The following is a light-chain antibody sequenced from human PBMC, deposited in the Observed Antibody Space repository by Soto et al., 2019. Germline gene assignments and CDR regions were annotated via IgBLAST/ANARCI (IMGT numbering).Light chain of an antibody. V-gene: IGKV3-15*01. CDR1: QSVNSN. CDR2: GAS. CDR3: KKYNDWPLT. Sequence: EIVMTQSPATLSVSPGERATLSCRASQSVNSNLAWYQQKPGQAPRLLIYGASTRATGIPARFSGSGSGTEFTLTISSMQSEDFAVYYCKKYNDWPLTFGGGTKVDIK. J-gene: IGKJ4*01.